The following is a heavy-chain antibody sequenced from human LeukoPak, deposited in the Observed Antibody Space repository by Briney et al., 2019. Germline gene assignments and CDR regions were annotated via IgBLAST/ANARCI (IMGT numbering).Heavy chain of an antibody. CDR3: ARGEYYDILTGYSYGYFQH. V-gene: IGHV4-34*01. Sequence: KPSETLSLTCAVYGVSFSGYYWSWIRQPPGKGLEWIGEINHSGSTNYNPSLKSRVTISVDKSKNQFSLKLSSVTAADTAVYYCARGEYYDILTGYSYGYFQHWGQGTLVTVSS. J-gene: IGHJ1*01. CDR2: INHSGST. CDR1: GVSFSGYY. D-gene: IGHD3-9*01.